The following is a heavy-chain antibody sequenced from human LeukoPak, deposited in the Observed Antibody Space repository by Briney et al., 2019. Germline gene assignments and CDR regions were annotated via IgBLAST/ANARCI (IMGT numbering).Heavy chain of an antibody. V-gene: IGHV1-2*02. D-gene: IGHD3-22*01. CDR2: INPDSGGT. CDR3: ARDLRGYYYDSSGYPPYYYYYMDV. J-gene: IGHJ6*03. CDR1: GYTFTGYY. Sequence: GASVKVSCKASGYTFTGYYMHWVRQAPGQGLEWMGWINPDSGGTNYAQKFQGRVTMTRDTSISTAYMELSRLRSDDTAVYYCARDLRGYYYDSSGYPPYYYYYMDVWGKGTTVTVSS.